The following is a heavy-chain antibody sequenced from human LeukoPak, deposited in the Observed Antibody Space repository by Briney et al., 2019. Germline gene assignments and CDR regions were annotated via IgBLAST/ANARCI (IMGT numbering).Heavy chain of an antibody. CDR3: ARDRNYYDSSGYRSYYYYYGMDV. Sequence: ASVKVSCKASGYTFTSYDINWVRQATGQGLEWMGWMNPNNGNTGYAQKFQGRVTMTRNTSISTAYMELSSLRSEDTAVYYCARDRNYYDSSGYRSYYYYYGMDVWGQGTTVTVSS. D-gene: IGHD3-22*01. CDR2: MNPNNGNT. V-gene: IGHV1-8*01. CDR1: GYTFTSYD. J-gene: IGHJ6*02.